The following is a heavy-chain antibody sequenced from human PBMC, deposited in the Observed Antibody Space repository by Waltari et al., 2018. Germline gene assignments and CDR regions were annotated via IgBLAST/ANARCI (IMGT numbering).Heavy chain of an antibody. CDR1: GLAFSRYD. V-gene: IGHV3-13*01. Sequence: EMQLVESGGGLVQPGGSLRLSCAASGLAFSRYDMYWVRQAAGKGLECVSGIYTTGDTYYPGSVKGRFTISRENAKNSLDLQMNNLRPGDTGVYYCARYTGYGMDVWGQGTTVTVSS. J-gene: IGHJ6*02. CDR2: IYTTGDT. D-gene: IGHD5-18*01. CDR3: ARYTGYGMDV.